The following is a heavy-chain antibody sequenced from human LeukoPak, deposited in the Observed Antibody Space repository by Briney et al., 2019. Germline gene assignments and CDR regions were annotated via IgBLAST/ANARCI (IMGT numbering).Heavy chain of an antibody. J-gene: IGHJ4*02. D-gene: IGHD3-22*01. CDR2: ISSKAKGGRT. V-gene: IGHV3-49*04. Sequence: ARSLRLSCTASGFTFGDYAMSWVRQAPGKGLEWVSFISSKAKGGRTEDAASVQGRFTISRDDSKSIAYLQMNSLKTEDTAVYYCTRCYYDSSGYYVFDYWGQGTLVTVSS. CDR1: GFTFGDYA. CDR3: TRCYYDSSGYYVFDY.